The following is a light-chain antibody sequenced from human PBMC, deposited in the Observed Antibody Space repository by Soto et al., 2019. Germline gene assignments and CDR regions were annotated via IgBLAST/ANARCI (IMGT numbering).Light chain of an antibody. CDR3: QQYGSSPT. CDR1: QTVRNNY. J-gene: IGKJ1*01. V-gene: IGKV3-20*01. CDR2: DAS. Sequence: EVGLSQSPGTLSLSPGERATLSCRASQTVRNNYLAWYQQKPGQAPRLLIYDASSRATGIPDRFSGGGSGTDFTLTISRLEPEDFAVYYCQQYGSSPTFGQGTKVDIK.